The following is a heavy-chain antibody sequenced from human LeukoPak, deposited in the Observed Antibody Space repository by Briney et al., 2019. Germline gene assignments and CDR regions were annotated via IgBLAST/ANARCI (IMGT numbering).Heavy chain of an antibody. CDR2: IKPDGSEK. CDR1: GLPFSSYW. CDR3: AREEDNADEYLREDY. D-gene: IGHD2/OR15-2a*01. Sequence: PGGSLRLSCAASGLPFSSYWMSWVRQAPGKGLEWVANIKPDGSEKNCVDSVKGRFTISRDNARNSLFLQMNSLRAEDTAVYYCAREEDNADEYLREDYWGQGTLVTVSS. J-gene: IGHJ4*02. V-gene: IGHV3-7*01.